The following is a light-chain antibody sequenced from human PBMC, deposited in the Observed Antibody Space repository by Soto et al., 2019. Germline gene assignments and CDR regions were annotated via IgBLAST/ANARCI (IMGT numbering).Light chain of an antibody. CDR3: SSYTSSSSYV. J-gene: IGLJ1*01. Sequence: QSVLTQPASVSGSPGQSITISCTGTSSDVGGYNYVSWYPQHPGKDPQLMIYDVSNRPSGVSNRFSGSKSGNTASLTISGLQAEDEADYYCSSYTSSSSYVFVTGTKLTVL. CDR1: SSDVGGYNY. CDR2: DVS. V-gene: IGLV2-14*01.